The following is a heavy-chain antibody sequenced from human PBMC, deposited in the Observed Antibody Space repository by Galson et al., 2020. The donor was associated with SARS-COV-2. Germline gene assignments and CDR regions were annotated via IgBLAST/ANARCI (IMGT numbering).Heavy chain of an antibody. J-gene: IGHJ3*02. D-gene: IGHD1-26*01. Sequence: AGSLRLSCAASGFTFTNYAMHWVRQAPGKGLEWLTVISHDGNIKVYADSVKGRFTISRDNSGNMVFLQIVSLRPDDTALYYFTRDVSGGASDIWGQGTMVTVSS. CDR3: TRDVSGGASDI. V-gene: IGHV3-30-3*01. CDR1: GFTFTNYA. CDR2: ISHDGNIK.